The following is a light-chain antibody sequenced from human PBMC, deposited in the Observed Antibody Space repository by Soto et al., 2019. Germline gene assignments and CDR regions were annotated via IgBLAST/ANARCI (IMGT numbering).Light chain of an antibody. CDR1: SSDVGGYNY. J-gene: IGLJ1*01. CDR3: SSYPSSNTLAYV. V-gene: IGLV2-14*01. Sequence: QSALTQPASVSGSPGQSITISCAGTSSDVGGYNYVSWYQQHPGKAPKLIIYEVSNRPSGVSNRFSGSKSGNTASLTISGLQAEDEVDYYCSSYPSSNTLAYVFGTGTKVTVL. CDR2: EVS.